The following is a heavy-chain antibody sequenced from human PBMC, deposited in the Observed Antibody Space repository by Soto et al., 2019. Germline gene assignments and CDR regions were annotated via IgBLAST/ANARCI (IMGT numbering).Heavy chain of an antibody. CDR1: GGSISSGGYY. V-gene: IGHV4-31*03. J-gene: IGHJ6*02. Sequence: QVQLQESGPGLVKPSQTLSLTCTVSGGSISSGGYYWSWIRQHPGKGLEWIGYIYYRGSTYYNPSLKSRFTISVDTSKNQFSLKLSSVTAADTAVYYCARDRKAATSYYYYYGMDDWGQGTTVTVSS. D-gene: IGHD1-1*01. CDR2: IYYRGST. CDR3: ARDRKAATSYYYYYGMDD.